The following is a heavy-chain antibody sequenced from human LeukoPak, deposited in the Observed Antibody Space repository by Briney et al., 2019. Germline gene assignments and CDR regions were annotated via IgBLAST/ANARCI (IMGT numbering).Heavy chain of an antibody. CDR2: VNASGNT. CDR3: ARGGRSILWPLDY. D-gene: IGHD2-21*01. Sequence: SETLSLTCTVSGGSISSYYWNWIRQPAGKGLEWIGRVNASGNTNYNPSLKRRVTMSVDTSKNQFSLTLNSVTAADTAIYYCARGGRSILWPLDYWGQGTLVTVSS. V-gene: IGHV4-4*07. CDR1: GGSISSYY. J-gene: IGHJ4*02.